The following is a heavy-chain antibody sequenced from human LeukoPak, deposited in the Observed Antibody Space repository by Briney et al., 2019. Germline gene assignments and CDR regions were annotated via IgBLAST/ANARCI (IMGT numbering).Heavy chain of an antibody. Sequence: GGSLRLSCAASGFTFSSYEMNWVRQAPGKGLEWVSSISSGGATIYYADSVRGRFTISRDNAKNSLYLQMNTLRAEDTAVYYCAKPHSFGFDPWGQGTLVTVSS. V-gene: IGHV3-48*03. CDR2: ISSGGATI. CDR1: GFTFSSYE. D-gene: IGHD5-18*01. J-gene: IGHJ5*02. CDR3: AKPHSFGFDP.